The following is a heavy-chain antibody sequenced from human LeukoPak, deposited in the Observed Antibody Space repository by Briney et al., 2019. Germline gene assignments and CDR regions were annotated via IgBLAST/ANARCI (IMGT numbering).Heavy chain of an antibody. CDR2: IIPIFGTA. CDR1: GGTFSSYA. V-gene: IGHV1-69*05. Sequence: GASVKVSCKASGGTFSSYAISWVRQAPGQGLEWMGGIIPIFGTANYALKFQGRVTITTDESTSTAYMELSSLRSEDTAVYYCARDSRLVGPYCGGDCYLSYYYYMDVWGKGTTVTVSS. CDR3: ARDSRLVGPYCGGDCYLSYYYYMDV. D-gene: IGHD2-21*02. J-gene: IGHJ6*03.